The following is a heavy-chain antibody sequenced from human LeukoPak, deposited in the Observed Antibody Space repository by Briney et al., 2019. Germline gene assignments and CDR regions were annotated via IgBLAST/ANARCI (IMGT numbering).Heavy chain of an antibody. V-gene: IGHV4-30-4*08. Sequence: SETLSLTCTVSGGSISSGDYYWSWIRQPPGKGLEWIGYIYYSGSTYYNPSLKSRVTISVDTSKNQFSLKLSSVTAADTAVYYCAGSGPLCSSTSCYLYYFYYWGQGTLVTVSS. CDR1: GGSISSGDYY. J-gene: IGHJ4*02. CDR3: AGSGPLCSSTSCYLYYFYY. CDR2: IYYSGST. D-gene: IGHD2-2*01.